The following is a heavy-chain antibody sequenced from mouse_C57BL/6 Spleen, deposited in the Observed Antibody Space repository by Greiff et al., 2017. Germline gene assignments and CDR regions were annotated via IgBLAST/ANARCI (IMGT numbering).Heavy chain of an antibody. J-gene: IGHJ2*01. CDR2: ISSGGDYT. V-gene: IGHV5-9-1*02. CDR1: GFTFSSYA. CDR3: TRLACYFDY. D-gene: IGHD6-2*01. Sequence: EVKLVESGEGLVKPGGSLKLSCAASGFTFSSYAMSWVRQTPEKRLEWVADISSGGDYTYYADTVKGRFTFTRDNARNTLYLQMSSLKSEDTAMYYCTRLACYFDYWGQGTTLTVSS.